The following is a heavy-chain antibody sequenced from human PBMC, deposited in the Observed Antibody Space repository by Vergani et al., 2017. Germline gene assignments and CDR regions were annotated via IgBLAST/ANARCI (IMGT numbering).Heavy chain of an antibody. CDR3: ATIESGLWFGELDF. Sequence: QVQLVQSGAEVKKPGSSVKVSCKASGGTFSSYALNWVRQAPGKGLEWMAGFDPENGENIYAQKFQGRVTMTEDASTETAYMEMSSLRSEDTAVYYCATIESGLWFGELDFWGQGTLVTVSS. D-gene: IGHD3-10*01. J-gene: IGHJ4*02. V-gene: IGHV1-24*01. CDR2: FDPENGEN. CDR1: GGTFSSYA.